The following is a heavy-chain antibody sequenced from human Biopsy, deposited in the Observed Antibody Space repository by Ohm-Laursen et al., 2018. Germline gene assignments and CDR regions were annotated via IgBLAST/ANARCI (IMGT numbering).Heavy chain of an antibody. CDR3: AREQLMVFAMDV. D-gene: IGHD2-8*01. V-gene: IGHV3-21*01. J-gene: IGHJ6*02. CDR2: VTTTSSYI. CDR1: GFDFSDYS. Sequence: SLRLSCSASGFDFSDYSMSWVRQAPGKGLEWVSSVTTTSSYIYYADSVKGRFTISRDNAKNSLFLQMNSLRAEDTAIYYCAREQLMVFAMDVWGQGTTVTVSS.